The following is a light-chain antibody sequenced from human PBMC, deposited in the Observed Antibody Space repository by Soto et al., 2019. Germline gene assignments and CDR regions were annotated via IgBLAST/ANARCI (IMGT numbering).Light chain of an antibody. Sequence: EIVLTQSPGTLSLSPGERATLSCRASQSVSSSYLAWYQQKPGQAPRLLIYDTSSRATGIPDRFSGSGSGTDFPIAISRLEPEDFAVYYCQQCGSSPSFGQGTKVELK. CDR2: DTS. CDR3: QQCGSSPS. CDR1: QSVSSSY. V-gene: IGKV3-20*01. J-gene: IGKJ1*01.